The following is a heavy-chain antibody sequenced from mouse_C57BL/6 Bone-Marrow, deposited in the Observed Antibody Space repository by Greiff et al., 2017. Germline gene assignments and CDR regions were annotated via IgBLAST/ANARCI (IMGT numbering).Heavy chain of an antibody. J-gene: IGHJ3*01. CDR2: IDPANGNT. CDR1: GFNIKNTY. CDR3: ASYDYDGAWFAY. Sequence: VQLKESVAELVRPGASVKLSCTASGFNIKNTYMHWVKQRPEQGLEWIGRIDPANGNTKYAPKFQGKATITADTSSNTAYLQLSSLTSEDTAIYYCASYDYDGAWFAYWGQGTLVTVSA. D-gene: IGHD2-4*01. V-gene: IGHV14-3*01.